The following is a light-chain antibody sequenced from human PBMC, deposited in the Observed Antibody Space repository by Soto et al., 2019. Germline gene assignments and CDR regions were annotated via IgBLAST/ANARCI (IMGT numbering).Light chain of an antibody. CDR1: QSVSSY. J-gene: IGKJ5*01. CDR2: DAS. V-gene: IGKV3-11*01. Sequence: VLTRPPATQSLSPGERVTLSCRASQSVSSYFAWYQQKPGQAPRLLIYDASNRATGIPARFSGSGSGTDFTLTISSLEPEDFAVYYCQQRSNGPLTFGQGTRLEIK. CDR3: QQRSNGPLT.